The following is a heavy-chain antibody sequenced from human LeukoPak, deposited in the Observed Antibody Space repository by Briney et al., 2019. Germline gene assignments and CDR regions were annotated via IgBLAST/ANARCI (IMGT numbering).Heavy chain of an antibody. CDR3: ARWAGTCTIASCYTPLDY. CDR2: VAPVFGTV. D-gene: IGHD2-2*02. Sequence: GSPVKVSCKAPGGTFSDNGFSWGGQAPEQGLEWMGGVAPVFGTVSFAQKFQARVTITADDFTTTAYMELSCLRSEDTAVYYCARWAGTCTIASCYTPLDYWGQGTLVTVST. V-gene: IGHV1-69*01. CDR1: GGTFSDNG. J-gene: IGHJ4*02.